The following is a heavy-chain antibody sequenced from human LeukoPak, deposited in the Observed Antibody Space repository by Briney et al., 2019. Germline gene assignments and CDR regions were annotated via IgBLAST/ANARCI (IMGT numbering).Heavy chain of an antibody. CDR1: GFTFSSNA. Sequence: PGGSLRLSCAASGFTFSSNAMHWVRQAPGKGLECVSAISRSGGTTYYANSVKGRFTISRDNSKNTLYLQMGSLRAEDMAVYYCARSRDGYPDYWGQGTLVTVSS. V-gene: IGHV3-64*01. CDR2: ISRSGGTT. J-gene: IGHJ4*02. D-gene: IGHD5-24*01. CDR3: ARSRDGYPDY.